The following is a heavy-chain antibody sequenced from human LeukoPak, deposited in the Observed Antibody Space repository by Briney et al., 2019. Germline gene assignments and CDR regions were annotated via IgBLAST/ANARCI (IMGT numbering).Heavy chain of an antibody. CDR2: IKQDGSEK. D-gene: IGHD6-13*01. CDR3: AREWQGGIAAAGTRIEGDY. CDR1: GFIVSGYW. V-gene: IGHV3-7*01. J-gene: IGHJ4*02. Sequence: GGSLRLSCAVSGFIVSGYWMTWVRQAPGKGLEWVANIKQDGSEKNYVVSVKGRFTISRDNAENSLFLQMNSLRVEDTAVYYCAREWQGGIAAAGTRIEGDYWGQGTLVAVSS.